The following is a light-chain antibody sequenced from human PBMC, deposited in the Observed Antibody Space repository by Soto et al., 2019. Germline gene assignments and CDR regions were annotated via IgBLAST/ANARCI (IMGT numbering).Light chain of an antibody. CDR1: SSDVGGYNY. J-gene: IGLJ2*01. CDR3: SSYTSSSCVV. V-gene: IGLV2-14*01. CDR2: DVS. Sequence: QSVLTQPASVSGSPGQSITISCTGTSSDVGGYNYVSWYQQHPGKAPKLMIYDVSNRPSGVSNRFPGSKSGNTASLTISGLQAEDEADYYCSSYTSSSCVVFGGGTKLTVL.